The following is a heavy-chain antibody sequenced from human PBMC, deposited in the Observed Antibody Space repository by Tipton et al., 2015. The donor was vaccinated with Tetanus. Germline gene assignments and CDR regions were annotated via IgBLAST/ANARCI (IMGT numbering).Heavy chain of an antibody. CDR3: ARDRGDYIYYGMDV. Sequence: QLVQSGAELKKPGASVKVSCAASGYTFTGYYIYWVRQAPGQGLEWMGWIDPNSGGTVYAQKLQGRVTMTRDTSISTAYMDLRNLRSDDTAVYYCARDRGDYIYYGMDVWGPGTTVTVS. J-gene: IGHJ6*02. V-gene: IGHV1-2*02. D-gene: IGHD3-22*01. CDR2: IDPNSGGT. CDR1: GYTFTGYY.